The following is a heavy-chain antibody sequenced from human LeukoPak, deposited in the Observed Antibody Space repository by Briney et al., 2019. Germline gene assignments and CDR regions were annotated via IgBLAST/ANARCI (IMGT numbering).Heavy chain of an antibody. CDR2: VNPDNGVT. CDR3: ARGGLSGSYYDYFHH. CDR1: GYTFTGYY. Sequence: ASVKVSCKTSGYTFTGYYVNWVRQAPGQGLEWMGWVNPDNGVTHFSQKFQGRVTMTRDTSISTAYMELSRLRSDDTAVFYCARGGLSGSYYDYFHHWGQGTLVTVSS. V-gene: IGHV1-2*02. D-gene: IGHD1-26*01. J-gene: IGHJ1*01.